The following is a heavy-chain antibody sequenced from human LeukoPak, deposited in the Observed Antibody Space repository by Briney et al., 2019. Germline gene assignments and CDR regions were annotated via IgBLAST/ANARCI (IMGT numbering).Heavy chain of an antibody. Sequence: GGSLRLSCAASGFTFSTYAMSWVRQAPGKGLEWVSTISGTGGTTYYADSVKGRFTISRDNAKNSLYLQMNSLRAEDTAVYYCAKGSTAGYYFDYWGQGTLVTVSS. V-gene: IGHV3-23*01. CDR2: ISGTGGTT. CDR3: AKGSTAGYYFDY. J-gene: IGHJ4*02. CDR1: GFTFSTYA. D-gene: IGHD5-18*01.